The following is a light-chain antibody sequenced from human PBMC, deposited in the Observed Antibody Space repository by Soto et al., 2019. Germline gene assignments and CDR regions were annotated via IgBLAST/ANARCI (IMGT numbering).Light chain of an antibody. V-gene: IGKV3-20*01. Sequence: IASTHAPVTLSMSPLKRATLSFLSSQSVSNNYLAWYKKKPGQSHRIIMSGTSNRATGTQDRFSGSGSGTDFTLTISRMEPEDFAVYYCKKYGSPQINLGKGKRLEIK. J-gene: IGKJ5*01. CDR3: KKYGSPQIN. CDR2: GTS. CDR1: QSVSNNY.